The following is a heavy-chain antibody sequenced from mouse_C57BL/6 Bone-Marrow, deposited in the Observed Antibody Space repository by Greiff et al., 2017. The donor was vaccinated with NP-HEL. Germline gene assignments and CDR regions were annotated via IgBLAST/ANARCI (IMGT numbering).Heavy chain of an antibody. Sequence: EVMLVESGGDLVKPGGSLKLSCAASGFTFSSYGMSWVRQTPDKRLEWVATISSGGSYTYYPDSVKGRFTISRDNAKNTLYLQMSSPKSEDTAMYYCASPYDYDVAWFAYWGQGTLVTVSA. CDR3: ASPYDYDVAWFAY. CDR1: GFTFSSYG. V-gene: IGHV5-6*01. CDR2: ISSGGSYT. D-gene: IGHD2-4*01. J-gene: IGHJ3*01.